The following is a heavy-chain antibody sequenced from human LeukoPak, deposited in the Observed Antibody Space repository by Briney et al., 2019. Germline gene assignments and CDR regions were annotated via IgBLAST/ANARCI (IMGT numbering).Heavy chain of an antibody. J-gene: IGHJ3*02. CDR3: ARRNDFHI. CDR1: GGSIKGYH. V-gene: IGHV4-4*08. Sequence: SETLSLTCTVSGGSIKGYHWSWIRQPPGKGLKWIGYIYSNEATEYKPSLKSRVTISADTSKNQFSLKLTSVTAADTAMYYCARRNDFHIWGQGTMVIVSS. CDR2: IYSNEAT.